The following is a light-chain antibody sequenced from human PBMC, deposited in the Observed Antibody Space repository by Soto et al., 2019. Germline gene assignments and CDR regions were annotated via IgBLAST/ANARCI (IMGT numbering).Light chain of an antibody. V-gene: IGLV2-8*01. CDR3: SSYAGSNNFV. Sequence: QSALTQPPSASGSSGQSVTISCTGTSSDVGGYNSVSWYQQHPGKAPKLMIYEVTKWPSGVPDRFSGSKSGNTASLTVSGLQAEDEADYYCSSYAGSNNFVFGTGTKLTVL. CDR1: SSDVGGYNS. J-gene: IGLJ1*01. CDR2: EVT.